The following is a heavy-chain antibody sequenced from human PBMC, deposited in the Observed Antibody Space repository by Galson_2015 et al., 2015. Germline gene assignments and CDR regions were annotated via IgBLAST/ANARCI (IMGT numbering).Heavy chain of an antibody. CDR3: ARHANYYDSSGYQNWYFDL. CDR2: IYPSDSDT. Sequence: QSGAEVKKPGESLKISCKVSGYSFTTHWIGWVRQMPGKGLEWMGIIYPSDSDTRYSPSFQGQVTISADKSISTAYLQWSSLKASDTAMYYCARHANYYDSSGYQNWYFDLWGRGTLVTVSS. J-gene: IGHJ2*01. CDR1: GYSFTTHW. V-gene: IGHV5-51*01. D-gene: IGHD3-22*01.